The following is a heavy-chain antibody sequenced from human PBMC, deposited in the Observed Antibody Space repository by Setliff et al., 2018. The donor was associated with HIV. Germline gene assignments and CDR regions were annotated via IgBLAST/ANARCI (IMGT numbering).Heavy chain of an antibody. CDR1: GFTFSSYW. CDR2: IKQDGSEK. Sequence: PGGSLRLSCAASGFTFSSYWMSWVRQAPGKGLEWVANIKQDGSEKNYVDSVKGRFTVSRDNAEKSMYLQMNSLKTEDTAVYYCAYYRDSTVHQDYWGQGTLVTVSS. D-gene: IGHD3-16*02. J-gene: IGHJ4*02. V-gene: IGHV3-7*03. CDR3: AYYRDSTVHQDY.